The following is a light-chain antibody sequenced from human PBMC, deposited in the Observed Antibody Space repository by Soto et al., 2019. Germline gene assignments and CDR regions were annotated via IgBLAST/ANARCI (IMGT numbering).Light chain of an antibody. CDR2: DAS. Sequence: DIPLTQSPSSLSASVGEGVTITCQASQDISNYLNWYQQKLGKAPKLLIYDASNLETGVPSRFSGSGSGTDFTFAISSLQPEDIATYYCQQYSNLITFGQGTRLEIK. J-gene: IGKJ5*01. CDR1: QDISNY. V-gene: IGKV1-33*01. CDR3: QQYSNLIT.